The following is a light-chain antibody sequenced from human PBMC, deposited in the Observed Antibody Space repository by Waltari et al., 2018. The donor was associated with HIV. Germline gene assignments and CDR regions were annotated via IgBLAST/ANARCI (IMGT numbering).Light chain of an antibody. CDR1: QSLLHRNGFHY. Sequence: DIVITQSPVSLPVTPGEAASISCRASQSLLHRNGFHYLDWYLQKPGQSPQLLIYLASNRASGVPDRFSGSGSGTDFTLKISRVEAEDVGVYYCMQALQTPTFGGGTKVEI. CDR3: MQALQTPT. V-gene: IGKV2-28*01. CDR2: LAS. J-gene: IGKJ4*01.